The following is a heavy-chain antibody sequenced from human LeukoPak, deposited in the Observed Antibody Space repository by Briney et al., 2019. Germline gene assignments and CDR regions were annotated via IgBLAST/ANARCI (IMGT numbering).Heavy chain of an antibody. Sequence: PGGSLRLSCAASGFTFSSYWMNWARQAPGKGLEWVASINHNGNVNYYVDSVKGRFTISRDNAKNSLYLQVNNLRAEDTAVYYCARGPSSNWSGLDFWGQGTLLTVSS. CDR1: GFTFSSYW. V-gene: IGHV3-7*01. CDR3: ARGPSSNWSGLDF. CDR2: INHNGNVN. D-gene: IGHD6-13*01. J-gene: IGHJ4*02.